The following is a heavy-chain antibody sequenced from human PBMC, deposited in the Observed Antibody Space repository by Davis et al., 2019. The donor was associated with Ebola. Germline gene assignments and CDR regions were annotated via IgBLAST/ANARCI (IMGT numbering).Heavy chain of an antibody. CDR1: GFSLRNARMG. J-gene: IGHJ4*02. CDR2: IFSNDEK. CDR3: ARIRIEYYYDSSGYYSLYYFDY. V-gene: IGHV2-26*01. D-gene: IGHD3-22*01. Sequence: SGPTLVTPTETLTLTCTVSGFSLRNARMGVSWIRQPPGKALEWLAHIFSNDEKSYITSLKSMLTISKDTSKSQVVLTMTNMDPVDTATYYCARIRIEYYYDSSGYYSLYYFDYWGQGTLVTVSS.